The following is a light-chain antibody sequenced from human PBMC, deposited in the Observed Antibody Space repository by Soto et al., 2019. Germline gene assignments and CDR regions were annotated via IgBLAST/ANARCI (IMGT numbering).Light chain of an antibody. V-gene: IGKV3-11*01. Sequence: EIVLTQSPATLCLSPGERATLSCRASQSISRYLAWYQQKPGQAPRLLIYDASNRATGIPVRFSGSGSGTDFTLTISSLEPEAFAVYYCQQRSNWPCTFGQGTKVEIK. CDR3: QQRSNWPCT. CDR2: DAS. CDR1: QSISRY. J-gene: IGKJ1*01.